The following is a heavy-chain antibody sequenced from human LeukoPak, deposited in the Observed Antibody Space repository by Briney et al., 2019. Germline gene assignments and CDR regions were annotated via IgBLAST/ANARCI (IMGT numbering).Heavy chain of an antibody. Sequence: PGGSLRLSCAASGFTFDDYAMHWVRQAPGKGLEWVSGISWNGDNIGYGDSVKGRFTISRDNAKNSLSLEMNSLRAEDTALYYCAKGIRPLTMGFDHWGQGTLVTVSS. CDR2: ISWNGDNI. CDR1: GFTFDDYA. CDR3: AKGIRPLTMGFDH. J-gene: IGHJ4*02. D-gene: IGHD3-3*01. V-gene: IGHV3-9*01.